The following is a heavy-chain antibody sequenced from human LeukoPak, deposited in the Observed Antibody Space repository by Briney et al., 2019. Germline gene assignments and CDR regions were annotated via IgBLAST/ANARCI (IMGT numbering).Heavy chain of an antibody. CDR2: IKSKIDGGTT. J-gene: IGHJ4*02. CDR3: TTEGLVATSFDY. V-gene: IGHV3-15*01. Sequence: GGSLRLSCAASGFTFSNAWMSWVRQAPGKGLEWVGRIKSKIDGGTTDYAAPVKGRFTISRDDSKNTLYLQMNSLKTEDTAVYYCTTEGLVATSFDYWGQGTLVTVSS. CDR1: GFTFSNAW. D-gene: IGHD5-12*01.